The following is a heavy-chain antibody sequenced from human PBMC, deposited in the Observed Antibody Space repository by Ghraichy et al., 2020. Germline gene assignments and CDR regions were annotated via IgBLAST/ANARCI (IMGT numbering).Heavy chain of an antibody. D-gene: IGHD1-26*01. CDR2: IAYGGSND. Sequence: GESLNISCVASGFTFSIFGMHWVRQAPGKGLEWVAVIAYGGSNDYYGESVKGRFTISRDNSKNTVYLQINSLRAEDTAMYYCAKDQRGRKWGYFYYGMDVWGQGTTVTVSS. J-gene: IGHJ6*02. CDR1: GFTFSIFG. CDR3: AKDQRGRKWGYFYYGMDV. V-gene: IGHV3-30*18.